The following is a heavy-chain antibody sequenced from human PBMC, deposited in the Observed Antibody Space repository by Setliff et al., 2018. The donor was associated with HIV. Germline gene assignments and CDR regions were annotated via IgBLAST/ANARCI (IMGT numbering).Heavy chain of an antibody. CDR1: GFTFSSYW. CDR2: VNSDESST. CDR3: ARDNLYYNTWNASPVYGLDV. J-gene: IGHJ6*02. V-gene: IGHV3-74*01. Sequence: GGSLRLSCAASGFTFSSYWMHWVRQVPGKGLVWVSRVNSDESSTNYADSVQGRFTISRDNAKNSLYLQMDGLRAEDTAVYFCARDNLYYNTWNASPVYGLDVWGQGTTVTV. D-gene: IGHD3-3*01.